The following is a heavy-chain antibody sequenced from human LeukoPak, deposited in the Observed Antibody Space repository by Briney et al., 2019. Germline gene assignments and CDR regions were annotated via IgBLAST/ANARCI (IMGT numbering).Heavy chain of an antibody. CDR2: INPNSGGT. CDR3: ARVLWFGELFPFDY. J-gene: IGHJ4*02. D-gene: IGHD3-10*01. V-gene: IGHV1-2*02. CDR1: GYTFTSYG. Sequence: ASVKVSCKASGYTFTSYGISWVRQAPGQGLEWVGWINPNSGGTNYAQKFQGRVTMTRDTSISTAYMELSRLRSDDTAVYYCARVLWFGELFPFDYWGQGTLVTVSS.